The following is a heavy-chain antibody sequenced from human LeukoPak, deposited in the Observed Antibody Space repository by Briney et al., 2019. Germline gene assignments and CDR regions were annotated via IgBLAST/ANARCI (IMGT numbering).Heavy chain of an antibody. Sequence: GGSLRLSCAASGFTVSSSYMSCVRQAPGKGLEWVSIISSGGGTFYADSVKGRFTISRHNFENTLYLQMNNLRAEDTAVYYCARVGVGTVAGNYFDDWGQGTLVTVSS. V-gene: IGHV3-53*04. D-gene: IGHD6-19*01. CDR2: ISSGGGT. CDR1: GFTVSSSY. CDR3: ARVGVGTVAGNYFDD. J-gene: IGHJ4*02.